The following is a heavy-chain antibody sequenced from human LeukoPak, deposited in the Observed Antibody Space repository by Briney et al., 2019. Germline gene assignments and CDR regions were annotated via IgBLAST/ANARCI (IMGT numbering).Heavy chain of an antibody. CDR3: ARQGIEVEFDS. V-gene: IGHV5-51*01. Sequence: PGESLKISCQTSGYDFSTKWIGWVRQMPGKGLEWMGIIYPTDSITRYSPSFQGHVSISVDTSINTAYLQWASLRPTDTAMYFCARQGIEVEFDSWGQGTLVTVSS. J-gene: IGHJ4*02. D-gene: IGHD2-21*01. CDR1: GYDFSTKW. CDR2: IYPTDSIT.